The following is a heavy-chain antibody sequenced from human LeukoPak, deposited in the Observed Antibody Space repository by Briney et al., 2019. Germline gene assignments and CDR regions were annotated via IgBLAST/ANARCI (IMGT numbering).Heavy chain of an antibody. CDR2: LSGSGGST. CDR3: AKDRGIATRPVFDQ. J-gene: IGHJ4*02. Sequence: GGSLRLPCAASGFTFSSYAMNWVRQAPGKGLEWVSTLSGSGGSTNYADSVKGRFTISRDNSKNTLYLQMDSLTAEDTALYYCAKDRGIATRPVFDQWGQGTLVTVSS. D-gene: IGHD6-6*01. CDR1: GFTFSSYA. V-gene: IGHV3-23*01.